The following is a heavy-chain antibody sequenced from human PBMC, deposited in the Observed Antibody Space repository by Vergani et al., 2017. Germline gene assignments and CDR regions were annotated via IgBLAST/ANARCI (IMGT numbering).Heavy chain of an antibody. Sequence: EVQLVQSGAEVKKPGESLKISCKGSGYSFTSYWIGWVRQMPGKGLEWMGISYPGDSDTRYSPSFQGQVTISADKAISTAYLQWSSLKAADTAMYYCARVAGIAVAGTGSDWFDPWGQGTLVTVSS. CDR3: ARVAGIAVAGTGSDWFDP. J-gene: IGHJ5*02. CDR1: GYSFTSYW. CDR2: SYPGDSDT. D-gene: IGHD6-19*01. V-gene: IGHV5-51*01.